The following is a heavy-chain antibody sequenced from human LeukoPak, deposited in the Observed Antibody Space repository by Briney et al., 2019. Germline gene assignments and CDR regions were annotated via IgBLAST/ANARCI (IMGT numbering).Heavy chain of an antibody. D-gene: IGHD3-16*01. CDR1: GYTFTGYY. J-gene: IGHJ5*02. CDR3: ARDQAPSMITFGGPRRWFDP. CDR2: INPNSGGT. V-gene: IGHV1-2*02. Sequence: ASVKLSCKASGYTFTGYYMHWVRQAPGQGLEWMGWINPNSGGTNYAQKVQGRVTKTRDTSMSTAYMELSRLRSDDTAVYYCARDQAPSMITFGGPRRWFDPWGQGTLVTVSS.